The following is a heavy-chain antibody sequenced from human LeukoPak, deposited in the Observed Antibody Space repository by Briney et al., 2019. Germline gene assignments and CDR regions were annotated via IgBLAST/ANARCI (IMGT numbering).Heavy chain of an antibody. V-gene: IGHV3-23*01. Sequence: PGGSLRLSCAASGFTFSSYAMSWVHQAPGKGLEWVSAISGSGGSTYYADSVKGRFTISRDNSKNTLYLQMNSLRAEDTAVYYCAKDLLQYYYDNNGPAFDIWGQGTMVTVSS. CDR2: ISGSGGST. D-gene: IGHD3-22*01. CDR3: AKDLLQYYYDNNGPAFDI. J-gene: IGHJ3*02. CDR1: GFTFSSYA.